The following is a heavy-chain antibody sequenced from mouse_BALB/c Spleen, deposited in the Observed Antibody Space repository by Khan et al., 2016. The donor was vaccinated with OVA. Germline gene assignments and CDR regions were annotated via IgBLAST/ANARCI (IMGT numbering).Heavy chain of an antibody. CDR2: ISYSGST. Sequence: EVQLVESGPGLVKPSQSLSLTCTVTGYSITSGYGWNWIRQFPGIKLEWMGYISYSGSTNYNPSLKSRISITRDTSKNQFFLQLNSVTTEDRATYYCAKTARIEYWGQGTTLTVSS. J-gene: IGHJ2*01. V-gene: IGHV3-2*02. CDR1: GYSITSGYG. CDR3: AKTARIEY. D-gene: IGHD1-2*01.